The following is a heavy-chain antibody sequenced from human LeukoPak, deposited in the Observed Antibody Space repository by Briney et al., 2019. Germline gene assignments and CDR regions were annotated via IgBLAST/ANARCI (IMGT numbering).Heavy chain of an antibody. CDR2: ISSSGSTI. D-gene: IGHD3-10*01. Sequence: GGSLRLSCAASGFTFSDYYMSWIRQAPGKGLEWASYISSSGSTIYYADSVKGRFTISRDNAKNSLYLQMNSLRAEDTAVYYCARDDLGEIRGYYYYGMDVWGQGTTVTVSS. V-gene: IGHV3-11*01. CDR1: GFTFSDYY. CDR3: ARDDLGEIRGYYYYGMDV. J-gene: IGHJ6*02.